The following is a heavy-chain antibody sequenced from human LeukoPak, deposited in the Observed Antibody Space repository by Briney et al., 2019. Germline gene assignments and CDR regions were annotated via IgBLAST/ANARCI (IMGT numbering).Heavy chain of an antibody. CDR2: IYYSGST. CDR3: ARVRVVTRRSTVPHFDY. J-gene: IGHJ4*02. D-gene: IGHD2-21*02. V-gene: IGHV4-31*03. CDR1: GGSISSGGYY. Sequence: PSETLSLTCTVSGGSISSGGYYWSWIRQHPGKGLEWIGYIYYSGSTYYNPSLKSRVTISVDTSKNQFSLKLSSVTAADTAVYYCARVRVVTRRSTVPHFDYWGQGTLVTVSS.